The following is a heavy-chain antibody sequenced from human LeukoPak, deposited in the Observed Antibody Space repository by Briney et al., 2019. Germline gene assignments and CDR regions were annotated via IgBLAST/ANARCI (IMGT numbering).Heavy chain of an antibody. V-gene: IGHV3-23*01. CDR1: GLSSSRNT. J-gene: IGHJ4*02. CDR3: AKVHWIQLWPYFDY. CDR2: ISGSGGST. Sequence: PGGSLRLSCAASGLSSSRNTMSWVPQAPGKGLEWVSAISGSGGSTYYADSVKGRFTISRDNSKNTLYLQMNSQQAENTGVYYCAKVHWIQLWPYFDYGGQGTLVTVSS. D-gene: IGHD5-18*01.